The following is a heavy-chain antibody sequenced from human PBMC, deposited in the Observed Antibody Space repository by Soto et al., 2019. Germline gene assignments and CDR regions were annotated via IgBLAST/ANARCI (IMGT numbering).Heavy chain of an antibody. J-gene: IGHJ4*02. D-gene: IGHD2-2*01. CDR3: ANKVVPAANIDY. Sequence: EVQLLESGGGLVQPGGSLRLSCAASGFTFSSYAMSWVRQAPGKGLEWVSAISGSGGSTYYADSVKGRFTFSRDNSKNTLYLQMNSLRAEDTAVYYCANKVVPAANIDYWGQGTLVTVSS. CDR2: ISGSGGST. CDR1: GFTFSSYA. V-gene: IGHV3-23*01.